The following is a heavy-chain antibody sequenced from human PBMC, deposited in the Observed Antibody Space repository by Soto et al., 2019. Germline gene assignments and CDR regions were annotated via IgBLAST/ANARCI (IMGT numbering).Heavy chain of an antibody. V-gene: IGHV1-2*04. Sequence: QVQLEQSGAEVKKPGASVKVSCKASGYTFTEYYIHWVRQAPEQGLVWMGWINPNSGGTKYAQKFRGWVTLTSDTSISTAYMELSSLKSDDTAVYYCARRLGGGGDYYYGMDVWGQGTTVTVSS. D-gene: IGHD3-10*01. CDR1: GYTFTEYY. CDR2: INPNSGGT. CDR3: ARRLGGGGDYYYGMDV. J-gene: IGHJ6*02.